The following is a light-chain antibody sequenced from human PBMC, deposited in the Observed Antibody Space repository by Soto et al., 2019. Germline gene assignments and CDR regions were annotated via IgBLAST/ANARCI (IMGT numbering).Light chain of an antibody. CDR2: AAS. CDR1: QDISSW. Sequence: DIQMTQSPSSVSASVGDRVTITCRASQDISSWLAWYQQRPGKPPKLLIYAASSLHSGIPSRFSGSGSGTDFTLTINSLQPEDFATYYCQQGNSFPFTCGPGTKVDIK. V-gene: IGKV1-12*01. J-gene: IGKJ3*01. CDR3: QQGNSFPFT.